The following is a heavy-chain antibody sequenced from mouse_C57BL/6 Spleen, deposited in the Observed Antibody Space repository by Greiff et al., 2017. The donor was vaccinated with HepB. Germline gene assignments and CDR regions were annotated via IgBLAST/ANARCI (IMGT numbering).Heavy chain of an antibody. V-gene: IGHV1-82*01. J-gene: IGHJ1*03. CDR1: GYAFSSSW. CDR3: ARGTITTVVATTDFDV. D-gene: IGHD1-1*01. Sequence: QVQLQQSGPELVKPGASVKISCKASGYAFSSSWMNWVKQRPGKGLEWIGRIYPGDGDTNYNGKFKGKATLTADKSSSTAYMQLSSLTSEDSAVYFRARGTITTVVATTDFDVWGTGTTVTVSS. CDR2: IYPGDGDT.